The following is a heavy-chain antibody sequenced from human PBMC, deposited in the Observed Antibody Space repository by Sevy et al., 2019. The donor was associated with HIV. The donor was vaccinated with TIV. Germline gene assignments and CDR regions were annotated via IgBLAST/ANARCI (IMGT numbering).Heavy chain of an antibody. Sequence: GGSLRLSCAASGFTFSSYWMHWVRHAPGKGLVWVSRINSDGSSTSYADSVKGRFTISRDNAKNTLYLQMNSLRAEDTAVYYCARGSGSYEVWNDAFDIWGQGTMVTVSS. J-gene: IGHJ3*02. CDR3: ARGSGSYEVWNDAFDI. V-gene: IGHV3-74*01. CDR1: GFTFSSYW. CDR2: INSDGSST. D-gene: IGHD1-26*01.